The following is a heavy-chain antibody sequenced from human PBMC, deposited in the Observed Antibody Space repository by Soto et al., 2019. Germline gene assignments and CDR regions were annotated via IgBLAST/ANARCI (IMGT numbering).Heavy chain of an antibody. D-gene: IGHD2-2*01. CDR1: GFTFSSYA. V-gene: IGHV3-23*01. Sequence: GGSLRLSCAASGFTFSSYAMSWVRQAPGKGLEWVSAISGSGGSTYYADSVKDRFTISRDNSKNTLYLQMNSLRAEDTAVYYCAKDLDIVVVPAAMPPSWVFDYWGQGTLVTVSS. CDR2: ISGSGGST. J-gene: IGHJ4*02. CDR3: AKDLDIVVVPAAMPPSWVFDY.